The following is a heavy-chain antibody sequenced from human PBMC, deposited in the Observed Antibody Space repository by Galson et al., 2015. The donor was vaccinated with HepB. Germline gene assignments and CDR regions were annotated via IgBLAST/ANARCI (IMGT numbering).Heavy chain of an antibody. D-gene: IGHD3-3*01. CDR1: GFSLSTSGMC. V-gene: IGHV2-70*01. CDR3: ARARFLGYYYYMDV. CDR2: IDWDDDK. Sequence: PALVKPTPTLTLTCTFSGFSLSTSGMCVSWIRQPPGKALEWLALIDWDDDKYYSTSLKTRLTISKDTSKNQVVLTMTNMDPVDTATYYCARARFLGYYYYMDVWGKGTTVTVSS. J-gene: IGHJ6*03.